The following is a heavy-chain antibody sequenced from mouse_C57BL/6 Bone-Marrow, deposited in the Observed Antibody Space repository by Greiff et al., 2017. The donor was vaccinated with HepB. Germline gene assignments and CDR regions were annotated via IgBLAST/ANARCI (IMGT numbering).Heavy chain of an antibody. Sequence: EVMLVESGGGLVKPGGSLKLSCAASGFTFSSYTMSWVRQTPEKRLEWVATISGGGGNTYYPDSVKGRFTISRDNAKNTLYLQMSSLRSEDTALYYCARRDGTTVDYWGQGTTLTVSS. CDR1: GFTFSSYT. D-gene: IGHD1-1*01. CDR2: ISGGGGNT. CDR3: ARRDGTTVDY. V-gene: IGHV5-9*01. J-gene: IGHJ2*01.